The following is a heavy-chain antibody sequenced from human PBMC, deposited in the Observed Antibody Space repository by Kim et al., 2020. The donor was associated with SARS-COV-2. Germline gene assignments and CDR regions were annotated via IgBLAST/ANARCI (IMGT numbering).Heavy chain of an antibody. D-gene: IGHD3-9*01. CDR1: GFTFSSYA. J-gene: IGHJ4*01. Sequence: GGSLRLSCAASGFTFSSYAMHWVRQAPGKGLEWVAVISYDGSNKYYADSVKGRFTISRDNSKNTLYLQMNSLRAEDTAVYYCARDGADILTGYHFDYWG. CDR2: ISYDGSNK. CDR3: ARDGADILTGYHFDY. V-gene: IGHV3-30*04.